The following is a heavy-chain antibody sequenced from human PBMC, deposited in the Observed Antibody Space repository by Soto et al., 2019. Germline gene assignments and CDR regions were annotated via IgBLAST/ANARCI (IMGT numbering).Heavy chain of an antibody. V-gene: IGHV3-53*01. CDR1: GFTVIINY. Sequence: SLRLSCAASGFTVIINYIIFFLHSPGNFLEWFSVIYSGCSTYYSYSVMGRFTISRYNSKNTLYLQMNSLRAADTAVYYCARIGFSFQPPDYSDYWGQGTLVTVSS. CDR3: ARIGFSFQPPDYSDY. CDR2: IYSGCST. J-gene: IGHJ4*02. D-gene: IGHD2-2*01.